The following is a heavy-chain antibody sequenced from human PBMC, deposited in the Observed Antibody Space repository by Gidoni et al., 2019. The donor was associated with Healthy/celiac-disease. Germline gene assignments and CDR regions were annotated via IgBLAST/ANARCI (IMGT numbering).Heavy chain of an antibody. D-gene: IGHD3-16*02. V-gene: IGHV3-9*01. CDR2: ISWNSGSI. CDR1: GFTFDDYA. Sequence: EVQLVESGGGLVQPGRSLRLSCAASGFTFDDYAMHWVRQAPGKGLEWVSGISWNSGSIGYADSVKGRFTISRDNAKNSLYLQMNSLRAEDTALYYCAKDMGDYVWGSYRYYFDYWGQGTLVTVSS. CDR3: AKDMGDYVWGSYRYYFDY. J-gene: IGHJ4*02.